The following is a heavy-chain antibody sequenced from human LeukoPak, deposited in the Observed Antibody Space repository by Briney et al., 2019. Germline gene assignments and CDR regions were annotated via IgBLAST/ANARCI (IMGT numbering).Heavy chain of an antibody. D-gene: IGHD4-17*01. CDR2: IYHSGST. Sequence: SETLSLTCTVSGYSISSGYYWGWIRQPPGKGLEWIGSIYHSGSTYYNPSLKSRVTISVDTSKNQFSLKLSSVTAADTAVYYCAAYSYGASVEVWRFDPWGQGTLVTVSS. CDR3: AAYSYGASVEVWRFDP. V-gene: IGHV4-38-2*02. CDR1: GYSISSGYY. J-gene: IGHJ5*02.